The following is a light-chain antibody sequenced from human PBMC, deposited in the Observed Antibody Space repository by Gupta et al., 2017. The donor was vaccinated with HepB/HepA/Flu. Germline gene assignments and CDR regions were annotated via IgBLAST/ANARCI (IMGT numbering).Light chain of an antibody. V-gene: IGKV3-20*01. Sequence: EIMLTQSPGTLSLSPGERATLSCRASQSVSSTSLAWYQQKPGQAPRLFVYGASNRATGIPDRFSGSGSGTEFTLTISRWEPEDFAVYYCQHEDSSLWTFGQGTKMEIK. CDR2: GAS. J-gene: IGKJ1*01. CDR1: QSVSSTS. CDR3: QHEDSSLWT.